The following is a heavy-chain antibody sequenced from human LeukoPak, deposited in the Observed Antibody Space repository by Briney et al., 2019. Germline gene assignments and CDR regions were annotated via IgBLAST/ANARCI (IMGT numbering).Heavy chain of an antibody. D-gene: IGHD3-22*01. CDR1: GGTISSYY. V-gene: IGHV4-59*01. Sequence: SETLSLTCTVSGGTISSYYWSWIRQSPGKGLEWIGYIYYSGSTTYNPSLKSRVTISVDTSKNQFSLKLTSVTAADTAVYYCATGYYYDSSGMFDYWGQGTLVTVSS. J-gene: IGHJ4*02. CDR2: IYYSGST. CDR3: ATGYYYDSSGMFDY.